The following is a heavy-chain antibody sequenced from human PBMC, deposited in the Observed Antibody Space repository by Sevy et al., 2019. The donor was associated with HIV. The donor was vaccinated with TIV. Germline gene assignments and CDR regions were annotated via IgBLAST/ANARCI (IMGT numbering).Heavy chain of an antibody. D-gene: IGHD6-25*01. CDR3: ARALAAAASY. J-gene: IGHJ4*02. Sequence: GGSLRLSCAASGFNFRTYGMSWVRQAPGKGLEWVSVISNSGGDTHYADSVKGRFTISRDNAKNSMHLQMNSLRAEDTAVYYCARALAAAASYWGQGTLVTVSS. CDR1: GFNFRTYG. V-gene: IGHV3-21*01. CDR2: ISNSGGDT.